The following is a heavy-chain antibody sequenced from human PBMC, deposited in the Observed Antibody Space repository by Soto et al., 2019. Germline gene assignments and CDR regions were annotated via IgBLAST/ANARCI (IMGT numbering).Heavy chain of an antibody. J-gene: IGHJ4*02. Sequence: QVQLVQSGXEVXXXGXXXXVSXXXSXXXXXXXXXSWVRQAPGQGLEWMGWISAYNGNTNYAQKLQGRVTMTTDTSTSTAYMELRSLRSDDTAVYYCXRGVGWEPLDYWGQGTLVTVSS. CDR2: ISAYNGNT. D-gene: IGHD1-26*01. CDR1: XXXXXXXX. CDR3: XRGVGWEPLDY. V-gene: IGHV1-18*01.